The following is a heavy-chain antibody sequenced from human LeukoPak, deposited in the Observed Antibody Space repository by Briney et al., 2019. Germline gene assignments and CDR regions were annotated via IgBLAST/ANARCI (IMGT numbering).Heavy chain of an antibody. J-gene: IGHJ6*02. CDR1: GYTFASYG. Sequence: ASVKVSRKASGYTFASYGISWVRQAPGQGLEWMGWISAYNGNTNYAQKLQGRVTMTTDTSMSTAYMELRSLRSDDTAVYYCARDRAWYPSTFDYGMDVWGQGTTVTVSS. V-gene: IGHV1-18*01. CDR3: ARDRAWYPSTFDYGMDV. CDR2: ISAYNGNT. D-gene: IGHD6-19*01.